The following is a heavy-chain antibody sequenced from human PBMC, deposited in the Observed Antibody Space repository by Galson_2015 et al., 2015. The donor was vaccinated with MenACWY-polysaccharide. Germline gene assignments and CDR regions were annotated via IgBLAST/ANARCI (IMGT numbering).Heavy chain of an antibody. D-gene: IGHD1-1*01. V-gene: IGHV3-23*01. CDR2: ITDSGSST. Sequence: SLRLSCAVSGLTFSSYVMSWVRQAPGRGLEWVSSITDSGSSTYYVDSVKGRFTISRDNSKNTLFLQMNSLRADDTAVYYCAKGVREVDNGLDPWGQGALVTVSS. J-gene: IGHJ5*02. CDR3: AKGVREVDNGLDP. CDR1: GLTFSSYV.